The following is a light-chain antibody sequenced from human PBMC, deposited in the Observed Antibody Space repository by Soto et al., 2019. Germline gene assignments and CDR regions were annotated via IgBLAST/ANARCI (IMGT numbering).Light chain of an antibody. J-gene: IGKJ4*01. Sequence: DIQMTQSPSSLSASVGDRVTITCRASQGISSYLAWYQQKPGKVPKLLIYAASTLQSGVPSRFSGSGSGTDFTLTINSLQPEDVATYYCQEYNSAPLTFGGGTKVEIK. CDR3: QEYNSAPLT. CDR2: AAS. V-gene: IGKV1-27*01. CDR1: QGISSY.